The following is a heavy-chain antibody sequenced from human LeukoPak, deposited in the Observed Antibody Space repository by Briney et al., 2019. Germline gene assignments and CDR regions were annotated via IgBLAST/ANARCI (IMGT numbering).Heavy chain of an antibody. CDR2: IGSYGGDT. CDR3: ARDLWNFYDDSGYYRDFDS. Sequence: ASVKVSCKATSRISWVRQAPGQGLEWMGWIGSYGGDTYYAQKFQGRVTVTTDTSTSTVYMELRSLRSDDTAVYYCARDLWNFYDDSGYYRDFDSWGQGTLVTVSS. CDR1: TSR. J-gene: IGHJ5*01. V-gene: IGHV1-18*01. D-gene: IGHD3-22*01.